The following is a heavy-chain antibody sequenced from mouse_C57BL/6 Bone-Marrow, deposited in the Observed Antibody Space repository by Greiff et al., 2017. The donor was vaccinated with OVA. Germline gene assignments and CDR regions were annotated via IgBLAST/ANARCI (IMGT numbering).Heavy chain of an antibody. J-gene: IGHJ1*03. CDR1: GFTFSDFY. CDR3: ARDASNYYGSSSWYFDV. Sequence: EVHLVESGGGLVQSGRSLRLSCATSGFTFSDFYMEWVRQAPGKGLEWIAASRNKANDYTTEYSASVKGRFIVSRDTSQSILYLQMNALRAEDTAIYYCARDASNYYGSSSWYFDVWGTGTTVTVSS. D-gene: IGHD1-1*01. V-gene: IGHV7-1*01. CDR2: SRNKANDYTT.